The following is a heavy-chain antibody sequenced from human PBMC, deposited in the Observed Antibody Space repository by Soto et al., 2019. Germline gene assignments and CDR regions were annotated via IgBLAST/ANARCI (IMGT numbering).Heavy chain of an antibody. V-gene: IGHV1-69*01. Sequence: QVQLVQSGAEVKKPGSSVKVSCKASGATFSSHAVTWVRQAPGQGLEWMGGTIPLFETTSYAQKFQGRVTITADDSTSTAYRELSSLGFEDTAVYYCARAVVNCNGADCHSGYFDLWGQGTLVTVSS. CDR1: GATFSSHA. CDR2: TIPLFETT. CDR3: ARAVVNCNGADCHSGYFDL. J-gene: IGHJ4*02. D-gene: IGHD2-21*02.